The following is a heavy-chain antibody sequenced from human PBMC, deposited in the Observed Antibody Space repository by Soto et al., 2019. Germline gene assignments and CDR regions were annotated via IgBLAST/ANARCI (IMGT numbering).Heavy chain of an antibody. Sequence: LRLSFEASGFSFSSYAMIWVRQAPGKGLEWVSVISGSGGSSYFADSVKGRFTISRDNSKNMLYLEMSSLRAEDTAIYFCAKGSIEYSASIDYWGQGTRVTVSS. CDR3: AKGSIEYSASIDY. CDR2: ISGSGGSS. V-gene: IGHV3-23*01. CDR1: GFSFSSYA. J-gene: IGHJ4*02. D-gene: IGHD4-4*01.